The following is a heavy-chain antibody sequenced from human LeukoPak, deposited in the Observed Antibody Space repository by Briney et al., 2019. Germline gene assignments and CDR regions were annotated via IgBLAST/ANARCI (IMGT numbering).Heavy chain of an antibody. CDR3: SRDLTPIDYYGMDV. CDR1: GFTFSSYS. CDR2: ISSSSSYI. Sequence: GGSLRLSCAASGFTFSSYSMNWVRQAPVKGLEWVSSISSSSSYIYYADSVKGRFTISRDNAKNSLYLQMNSLRAEDTAVYYCSRDLTPIDYYGMDVWGQGTTVTVSS. J-gene: IGHJ6*02. V-gene: IGHV3-21*04.